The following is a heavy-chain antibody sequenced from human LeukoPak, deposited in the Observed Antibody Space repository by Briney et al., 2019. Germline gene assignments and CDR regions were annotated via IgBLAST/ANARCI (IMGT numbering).Heavy chain of an antibody. CDR1: GFTFSSYS. J-gene: IGHJ4*02. CDR3: AKANSEKNVVVTAILYYFDY. Sequence: GGSLRLSCAASGFTFSSYSMNWVRQAPGKGLEWVSSISSSSSYIYYADSVKGRFTISRDNAKNSLYLQMNSLRAEDTALYYCAKANSEKNVVVTAILYYFDYWGQGTLVTVSS. CDR2: ISSSSSYI. D-gene: IGHD2-21*02. V-gene: IGHV3-21*04.